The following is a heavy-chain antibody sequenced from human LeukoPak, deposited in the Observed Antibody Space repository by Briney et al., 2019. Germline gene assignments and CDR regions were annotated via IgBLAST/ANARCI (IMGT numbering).Heavy chain of an antibody. V-gene: IGHV3-30*18. J-gene: IGHJ4*02. Sequence: GGSLRLSCAASGFTFSSYGMHWVRQAPGKGLEWVAVISYDGSNKYYADSVKGRFTISRDNSKNTLYLQMNSLRAEDTAVYYCAKASHREDYFDYWGQGTLVTVSS. D-gene: IGHD1-14*01. CDR3: AKASHREDYFDY. CDR2: ISYDGSNK. CDR1: GFTFSSYG.